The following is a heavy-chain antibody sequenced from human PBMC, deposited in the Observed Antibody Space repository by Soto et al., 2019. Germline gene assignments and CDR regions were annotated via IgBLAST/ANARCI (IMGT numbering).Heavy chain of an antibody. D-gene: IGHD6-13*01. J-gene: IGHJ5*02. CDR1: GFSLSNAGLG. V-gene: IGHV2-26*04. CDR2: IFSNDEK. Sequence: QVTVKESGPVLVKPTETLTLTCTVSGFSLSNAGLGVRWIRQPPGKALEWLGHIFSNDEKSYSTSLKSRLTISKDTSKSQVVLTMTNMDLVDTATYYCASTYSTSWYWFDPWGQGTLVTVSS. CDR3: ASTYSTSWYWFDP.